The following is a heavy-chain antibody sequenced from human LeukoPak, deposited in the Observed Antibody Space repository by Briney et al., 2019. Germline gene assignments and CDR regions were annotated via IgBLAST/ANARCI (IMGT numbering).Heavy chain of an antibody. CDR2: ISGSGGST. V-gene: IGHV3-23*01. Sequence: PGGSLRLSCAASGLTFSSYAMSWVRQAPGKGLEWVSAISGSGGSTYYADSVKGRFTISRDNSKNTLYLQMNSLRAEDTAVYYCAKDKSSGWDAFDIWGQGTMVTVSS. D-gene: IGHD6-19*01. J-gene: IGHJ3*02. CDR1: GLTFSSYA. CDR3: AKDKSSGWDAFDI.